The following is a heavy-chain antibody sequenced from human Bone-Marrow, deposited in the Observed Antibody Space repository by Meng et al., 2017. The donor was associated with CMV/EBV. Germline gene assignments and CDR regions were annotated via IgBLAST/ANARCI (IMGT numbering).Heavy chain of an antibody. V-gene: IGHV1-69*05. CDR3: ARDGSGPNNWFDP. D-gene: IGHD3-3*01. Sequence: SVKVSCKASGGTFSSYAISWVRQAPGQGLEWMGGIIPIFGTANYAQKFQGRVTITTDESTSTAYMELSSQRSEDTAVYYCARDGSGPNNWFDPWGQGTLVTVSS. CDR1: GGTFSSYA. CDR2: IIPIFGTA. J-gene: IGHJ5*02.